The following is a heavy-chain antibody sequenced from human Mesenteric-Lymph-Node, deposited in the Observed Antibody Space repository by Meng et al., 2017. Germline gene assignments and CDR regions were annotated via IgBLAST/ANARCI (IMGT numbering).Heavy chain of an antibody. Sequence: GGSLRLSCAASGFSFNDHYMDWVRQAPGKGLEWVGRSRNKANSYTTEYAPSVKGRFTISRDDSKSSLYLQMVSLKAEDTAVYCCARGFCGIGTCYSGDYWGQGALVTVSS. CDR1: GFSFNDHY. J-gene: IGHJ4*02. D-gene: IGHD2-15*01. V-gene: IGHV3-72*01. CDR2: SRNKANSYTT. CDR3: ARGFCGIGTCYSGDY.